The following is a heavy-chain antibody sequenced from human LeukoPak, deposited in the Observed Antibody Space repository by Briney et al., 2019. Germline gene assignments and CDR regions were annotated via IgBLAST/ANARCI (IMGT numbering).Heavy chain of an antibody. V-gene: IGHV3-23*01. CDR1: GFTFSSYA. J-gene: IGHJ4*02. D-gene: IGHD2-15*01. Sequence: GGSLRLSCAASGFTFSSYAMSWVRQAPGKGLEWVSIISGSGGSPYYADSVKGRFTISRDNSKNTLYLQMGSLRAEDMAVYYCARDAGYCSGGSCPTYYFDYWGQGTLVTVSS. CDR3: ARDAGYCSGGSCPTYYFDY. CDR2: ISGSGGSP.